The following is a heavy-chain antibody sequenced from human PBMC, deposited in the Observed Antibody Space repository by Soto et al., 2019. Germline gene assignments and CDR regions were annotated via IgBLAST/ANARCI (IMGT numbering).Heavy chain of an antibody. CDR1: GFSLSTSGMC. V-gene: IGHV2-70*01. CDR2: IDWDDDK. J-gene: IGHJ4*02. CDR3: ARIPLSYGYTLGCDY. D-gene: IGHD5-18*01. Sequence: SGPTLVNPTQTLTLTCTFSGFSLSTSGMCVSWIRQPPGKALEWLALIDWDDDKYYSTSLKTRLTISKDTAKNQVVLTMTNMDPVDTATYYCARIPLSYGYTLGCDYWGQGTLVTVSS.